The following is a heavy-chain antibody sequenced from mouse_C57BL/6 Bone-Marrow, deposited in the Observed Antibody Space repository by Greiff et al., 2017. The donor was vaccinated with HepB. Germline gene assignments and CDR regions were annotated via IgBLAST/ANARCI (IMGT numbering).Heavy chain of an antibody. J-gene: IGHJ4*01. V-gene: IGHV5-6*02. CDR1: GFTFSSYG. CDR3: ARHEIYYDYDARAMDY. D-gene: IGHD2-4*01. CDR2: ISSGGSYT. Sequence: DVMLVESGGDLVKPGGSLKLSCAASGFTFSSYGMSWVRQTPDKRLEWVATISSGGSYTYYPDSVKGRFTISRDNAKNTLYLQMSSLKSEDTAMYYCARHEIYYDYDARAMDYWGQGTSVTFSS.